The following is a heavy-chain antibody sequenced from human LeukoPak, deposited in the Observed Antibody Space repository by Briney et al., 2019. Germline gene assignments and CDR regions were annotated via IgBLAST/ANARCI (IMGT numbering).Heavy chain of an antibody. CDR1: GGSISSYY. D-gene: IGHD6-13*01. V-gene: IGHV4-59*08. J-gene: IGHJ4*02. Sequence: NTSETLSLTCTVSGGSISSYYWSWIRQPPGKGLEWMGIIYQSGKTYCNPSLESRVTISVDTSKNQFSLEMNSMTAADTAMYYCARGLPGGQLSRYDYWGQGTLVTVSS. CDR3: ARGLPGGQLSRYDY. CDR2: IYQSGKT.